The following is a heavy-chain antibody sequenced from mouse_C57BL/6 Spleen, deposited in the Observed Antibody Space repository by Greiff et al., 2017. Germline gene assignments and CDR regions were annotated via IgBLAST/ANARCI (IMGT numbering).Heavy chain of an antibody. V-gene: IGHV1-61*01. D-gene: IGHD1-1*01. J-gene: IGHJ4*01. CDR3: ARGGGSSDDYAMDY. CDR2: IDPSDSET. Sequence: QVQLQQPGAELVRPGSSVKLSCKASGYTFTSYWMDWVKQRPGQGLEWIGNIDPSDSETHYNQKFKDKATLTVDKSSSTAYMQLSSLTSEDSAVYYGARGGGSSDDYAMDYWGQGTSVTVSS. CDR1: GYTFTSYW.